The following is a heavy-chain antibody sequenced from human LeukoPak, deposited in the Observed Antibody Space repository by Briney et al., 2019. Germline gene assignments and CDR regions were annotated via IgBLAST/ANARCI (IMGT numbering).Heavy chain of an antibody. V-gene: IGHV3-53*01. J-gene: IGHJ4*01. CDR2: IYSGGST. CDR3: ARTRADMTTFDYFDY. D-gene: IGHD4-11*01. CDR1: GFTVSTNF. Sequence: PGGSLRLSCVVSGFTVSTNFMSWVRQAPGERLEWVSVIYSGGSTYYADSVKGRFTISRDNSKNTLYLQMNSLRAEDTAVYYCARTRADMTTFDYFDYWGQGTLVTVSS.